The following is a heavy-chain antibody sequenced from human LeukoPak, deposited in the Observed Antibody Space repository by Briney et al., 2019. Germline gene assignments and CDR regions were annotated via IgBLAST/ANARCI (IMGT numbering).Heavy chain of an antibody. CDR1: GFTLSTYD. V-gene: IGHV3-13*01. CDR2: IGPRGDT. Sequence: PGGSLRLSCAASGFTLSTYDLHWVRQVTGNSLEWVSAIGPRGDTYYSGSVQDRFTNSRENAMNSLYLQMNSLGAGDTAGYYCARDECSCGRCYHDYWGQGILVTVSS. J-gene: IGHJ4*02. D-gene: IGHD2-15*01. CDR3: ARDECSCGRCYHDY.